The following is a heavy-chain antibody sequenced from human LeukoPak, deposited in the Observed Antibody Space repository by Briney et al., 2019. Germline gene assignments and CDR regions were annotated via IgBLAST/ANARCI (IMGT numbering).Heavy chain of an antibody. CDR2: ISYDGSNK. J-gene: IGHJ4*02. CDR3: AKDRQASFDY. D-gene: IGHD6-6*01. V-gene: IGHV3-30*18. CDR1: GFTFSSYG. Sequence: PGGSLRLSCAASGFTFSSYGVHWVRQAPGKGLEWVAVISYDGSNKYYADSVKGRFTISRDNSKNTLYLQMNSLRAEDTAVYYCAKDRQASFDYWGQGTLVTVSS.